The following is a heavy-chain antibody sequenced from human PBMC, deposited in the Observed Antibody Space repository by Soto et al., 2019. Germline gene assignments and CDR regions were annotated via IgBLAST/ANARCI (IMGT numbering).Heavy chain of an antibody. CDR2: INHSGST. CDR3: ARVRGFTIFGVVNWFDP. D-gene: IGHD3-3*01. CDR1: GGSFSGYY. Sequence: SETLSLTCAVYGGSFSGYYWSWIRQPPGKGLEWIGEINHSGSTNYNPSLKSRVTISVDTSKNQFSLKLSSVTAADTAVYYCARVRGFTIFGVVNWFDPWGQGTLVTVSS. V-gene: IGHV4-34*01. J-gene: IGHJ5*02.